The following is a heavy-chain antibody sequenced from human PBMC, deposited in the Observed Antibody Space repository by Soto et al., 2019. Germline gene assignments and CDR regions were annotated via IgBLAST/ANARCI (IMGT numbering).Heavy chain of an antibody. CDR2: IYYSGST. J-gene: IGHJ5*02. D-gene: IGHD3-10*01. CDR3: ARVGITMVRGVTNNWFDP. Sequence: PSETLSLTCTVSGGSISSGGYYWSWIRQHPGKGLEWIGYIYYSGSTYYNPSLKSRVTISVDTSKNQFSLKLSSVTAADTAVYYCARVGITMVRGVTNNWFDPWGQGTQVTVSS. V-gene: IGHV4-31*03. CDR1: GGSISSGGYY.